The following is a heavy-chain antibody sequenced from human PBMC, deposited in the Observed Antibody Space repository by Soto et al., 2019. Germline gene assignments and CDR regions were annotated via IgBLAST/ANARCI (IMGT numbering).Heavy chain of an antibody. V-gene: IGHV3-7*01. CDR3: ARVSGATPHGGHDAFDI. Sequence: GGSLRLSCAASGFTFSSYWMSWVRQAPGKGLEWVANIKQDGSEKYYVDSVKGRFTISRDNAKNSLYLQMNSLRAEDTAVYYCARVSGATPHGGHDAFDIWGQGTMVTVSS. J-gene: IGHJ3*02. CDR2: IKQDGSEK. CDR1: GFTFSSYW. D-gene: IGHD3-10*01.